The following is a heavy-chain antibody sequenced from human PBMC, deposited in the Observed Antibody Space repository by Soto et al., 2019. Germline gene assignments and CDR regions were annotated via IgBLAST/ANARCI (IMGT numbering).Heavy chain of an antibody. J-gene: IGHJ4*02. V-gene: IGHV3-30-3*01. D-gene: IGHD1-26*01. Sequence: PGGSLRLSCAASGFTFSSYAMHWVRQAPGKGLEWVAVISYDGSNKYYADSVKGRFTISRDNSKNTLYLQMNSLRAEDTAVYYCARDRGVGATTLHYWGQGTLVTVSS. CDR2: ISYDGSNK. CDR1: GFTFSSYA. CDR3: ARDRGVGATTLHY.